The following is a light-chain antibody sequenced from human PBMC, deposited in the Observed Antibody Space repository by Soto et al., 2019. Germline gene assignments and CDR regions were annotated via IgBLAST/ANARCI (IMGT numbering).Light chain of an antibody. Sequence: DIVMTQSPLSLPVTPGEPASISCRSSQSLLHSNGYNYLDWYLQKQGQSPQLLIYLGSNRASGVPDRFSGSGSGTDFTLKISRVEAEDVGVYYCMQALQTPTFGQGTKGDIK. J-gene: IGKJ1*01. V-gene: IGKV2-28*01. CDR2: LGS. CDR3: MQALQTPT. CDR1: QSLLHSNGYNY.